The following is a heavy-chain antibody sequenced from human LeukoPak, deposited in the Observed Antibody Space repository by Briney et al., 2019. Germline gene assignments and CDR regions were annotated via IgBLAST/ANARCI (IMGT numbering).Heavy chain of an antibody. J-gene: IGHJ6*03. CDR2: RKQDGSEK. V-gene: IGHV3-7*01. CDR1: GFTFSSNW. CDR3: ARVLFNANFYYYYYMDV. Sequence: AGSLTLSCAASGFTFSSNWKSWVRKAPAQGLERVANRKQDGSEKYYVDSVKGRFTISRDNAKNSLYLQMNSLRAEDTAVYYCARVLFNANFYYYYYMDVWGKGTTV.